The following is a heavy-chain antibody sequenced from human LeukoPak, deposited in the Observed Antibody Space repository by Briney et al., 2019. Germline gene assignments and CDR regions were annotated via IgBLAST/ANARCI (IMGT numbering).Heavy chain of an antibody. CDR1: GFTFSTYC. CDR3: ARDRLAVMDY. D-gene: IGHD3-9*01. J-gene: IGHJ4*02. V-gene: IGHV3-74*03. Sequence: PAGGSLRLSCAASGFTFSTYCMHCVPHAPGKGLVWVSRINSDGSSTTDAAYEKRRFHITSNNAKNTLFMQMNSLRAEDMAVYYCARDRLAVMDYWGQGPLVTVSS. CDR2: INSDGSST.